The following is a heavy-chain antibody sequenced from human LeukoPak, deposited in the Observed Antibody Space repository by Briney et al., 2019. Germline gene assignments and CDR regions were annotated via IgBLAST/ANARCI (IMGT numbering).Heavy chain of an antibody. D-gene: IGHD3-3*01. J-gene: IGHJ3*02. CDR3: ASPEWLPDSIDI. V-gene: IGHV3-7*01. CDR2: IKQDGSEK. CDR1: GFTFSNYW. Sequence: GGSLRLSCAASGFTFSNYWMTWVRQAPGKGLGWVASIKQDGSEKYYVDSVKGRFTISRDNAKNSLYLQMNSLRAEDTAVYNCASPEWLPDSIDIWGQGTMVTVSS.